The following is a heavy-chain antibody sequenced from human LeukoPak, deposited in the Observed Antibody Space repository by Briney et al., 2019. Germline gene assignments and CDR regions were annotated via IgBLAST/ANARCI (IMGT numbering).Heavy chain of an antibody. D-gene: IGHD3-10*01. V-gene: IGHV4-38-2*02. Sequence: SETLSLTCTVPGYSISSGYYRGWIRQPPGKGLEWIGSIYYSGSTYYNPPLKSRVTVSFDTSKNQFSLKLRSVTAADTAVYYCAKTYHYASKKGGWFDPWGQGTLVTVSS. J-gene: IGHJ5*02. CDR2: IYYSGST. CDR1: GYSISSGYY. CDR3: AKTYHYASKKGGWFDP.